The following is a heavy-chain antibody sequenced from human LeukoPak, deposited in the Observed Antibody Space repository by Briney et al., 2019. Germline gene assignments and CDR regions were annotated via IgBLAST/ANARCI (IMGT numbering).Heavy chain of an antibody. V-gene: IGHV5-51*01. Sequence: GEPLKISCQGSGYSFTSYWIGWVRQMPGKGLEWMGIIYPGDSDTRYSPSFQGQVTISADKSISTAYLQWSSLKASDTAMYYCARRQGVPRYCSGGSCYGGYYFDYWGQGTLVTVSS. D-gene: IGHD2-15*01. CDR3: ARRQGVPRYCSGGSCYGGYYFDY. J-gene: IGHJ4*02. CDR2: IYPGDSDT. CDR1: GYSFTSYW.